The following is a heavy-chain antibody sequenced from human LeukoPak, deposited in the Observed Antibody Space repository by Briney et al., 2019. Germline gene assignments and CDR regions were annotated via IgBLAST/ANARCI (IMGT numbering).Heavy chain of an antibody. Sequence: PSETLSLTCTVSGDSISAYYWSWIRQPPGKGLEWIGYIHTSGTTNYNPSLKSRVTMSADTSKNQFSLKLVSVTAADTAVYYCARSRPAPKEFDHWGQGTLVAVSS. CDR2: IHTSGTT. CDR3: ARSRPAPKEFDH. CDR1: GDSISAYY. D-gene: IGHD2-2*01. J-gene: IGHJ4*02. V-gene: IGHV4-4*09.